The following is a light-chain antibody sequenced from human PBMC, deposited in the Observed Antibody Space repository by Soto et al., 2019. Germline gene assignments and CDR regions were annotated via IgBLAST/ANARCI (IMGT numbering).Light chain of an antibody. CDR1: QSVNAN. V-gene: IGKV3-15*01. J-gene: IGKJ1*01. Sequence: EVVMTQSPATLSVSPGEIATLSCRASQSVNANLAWYQQKPGQAPRLLIHGASNRATGIPAMFSGSGFGTEFVLTIRSMQSEDFAVSYCRQSNTWLWTVGQGTNVAI. CDR3: RQSNTWLWT. CDR2: GAS.